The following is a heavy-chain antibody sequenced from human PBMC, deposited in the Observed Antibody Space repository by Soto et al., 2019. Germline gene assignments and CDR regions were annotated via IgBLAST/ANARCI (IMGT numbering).Heavy chain of an antibody. CDR2: ISGSGGST. D-gene: IGHD5-18*01. CDR1: GFTFSSYA. Sequence: GGSLRVSCAASGFTFSSYAMSWVRQAPGKGLEWVSAISGSGGSTYYADSVKGRFTISRDNSKNTLYLQMNILRAEDTAVYYCAKDISDLRYCYDPRGGMDVWGQGTTVTVSS. J-gene: IGHJ6*02. V-gene: IGHV3-23*01. CDR3: AKDISDLRYCYDPRGGMDV.